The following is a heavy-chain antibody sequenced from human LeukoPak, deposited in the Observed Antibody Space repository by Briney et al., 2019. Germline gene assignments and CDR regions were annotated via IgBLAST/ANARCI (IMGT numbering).Heavy chain of an antibody. D-gene: IGHD3-3*01. J-gene: IGHJ4*02. CDR3: ARILRFGVVDY. Sequence: SETLSLTCTVSGASISTYYWNWIRQPPGKGLEWIGYIYYSGSTNYNPSLKSRVTISVDTSKNQFSLKLSSVTAADTAVYYCARILRFGVVDYWGQGTLVTVSS. CDR1: GASISTYY. V-gene: IGHV4-59*01. CDR2: IYYSGST.